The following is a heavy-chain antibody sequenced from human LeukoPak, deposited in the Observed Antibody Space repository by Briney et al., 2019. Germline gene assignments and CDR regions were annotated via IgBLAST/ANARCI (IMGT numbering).Heavy chain of an antibody. Sequence: PGGPLRLSCAASGFTFSSYGMHWVRQAPGKGLEWVAVISYDGSNKYYADSVKGRFTISRDNSKNTLYLQMNSLSAEDTAVYYCAKDLRDYYDSDGYYGMDVWGQGTTVTVPS. CDR2: ISYDGSNK. J-gene: IGHJ6*02. CDR3: AKDLRDYYDSDGYYGMDV. D-gene: IGHD3-22*01. V-gene: IGHV3-30*18. CDR1: GFTFSSYG.